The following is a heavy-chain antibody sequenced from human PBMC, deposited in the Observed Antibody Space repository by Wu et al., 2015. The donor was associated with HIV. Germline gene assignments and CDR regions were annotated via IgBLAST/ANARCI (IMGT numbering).Heavy chain of an antibody. CDR1: GGSFNSYG. V-gene: IGHV1-69*13. D-gene: IGHD2-2*01. Sequence: QVQLVQSGAEVKKPGSSVKVSCKASGGSFNSYGISWVRQAPGQGLEWMGRIIPVFGPANYAQKFQGRVTITADESTRTAYMELYSLRSEGTAVYYCATVDLSRYCSSNTCYELDYWGQGTLVTVSS. J-gene: IGHJ4*02. CDR2: IIPVFGPA. CDR3: ATVDLSRYCSSNTCYELDY.